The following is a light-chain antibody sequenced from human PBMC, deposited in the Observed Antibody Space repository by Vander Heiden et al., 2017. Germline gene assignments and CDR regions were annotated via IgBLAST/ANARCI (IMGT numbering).Light chain of an antibody. J-gene: IGKJ4*02. CDR1: QSISSY. Sequence: DIQMTQSPSSLSASVGDRVTITCRASQSISSYLDWYQQKPGKAPKLLIYAASSLESGVPSRFSGSGSGTDFTLTISRLQPDDFATYYCQQNNSNPFTFGRGTKVEIK. V-gene: IGKV1-39*01. CDR3: QQNNSNPFT. CDR2: AAS.